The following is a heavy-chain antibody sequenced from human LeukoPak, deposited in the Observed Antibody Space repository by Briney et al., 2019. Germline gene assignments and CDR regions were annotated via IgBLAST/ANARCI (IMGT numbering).Heavy chain of an antibody. D-gene: IGHD3-10*01. J-gene: IGHJ5*02. CDR2: INHSGST. CDR1: GGCFSGYY. V-gene: IGHV4-34*01. Sequence: SETLSLTCAVYGGCFSGYYWSWIRQPPGKGLEWIGEINHSGSTNYNPSLKSRVTISVDTSKNQFSLKLSSVTAADTAVYYCARGYYGSGSYYWFDPWGQGTLVTVSS. CDR3: ARGYYGSGSYYWFDP.